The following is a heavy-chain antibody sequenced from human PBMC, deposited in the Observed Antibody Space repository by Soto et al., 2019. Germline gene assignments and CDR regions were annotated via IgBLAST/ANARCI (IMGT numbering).Heavy chain of an antibody. Sequence: PGGSLRLSCAASGFTFSNNWMHWVRQDPGKGPVWVSRINSDGSSTYYADSVKGQFTITRDNAKNTLYLQMHSLRDEDTAVYYCTRSLCYYYDSSGDLSPSYYVMDVWGQGTTVTVSS. CDR3: TRSLCYYYDSSGDLSPSYYVMDV. CDR1: GFTFSNNW. CDR2: INSDGSST. V-gene: IGHV3-74*01. D-gene: IGHD3-22*01. J-gene: IGHJ6*02.